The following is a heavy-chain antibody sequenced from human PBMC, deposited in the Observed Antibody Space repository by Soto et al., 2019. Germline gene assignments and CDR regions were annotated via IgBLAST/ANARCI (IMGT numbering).Heavy chain of an antibody. V-gene: IGHV3-23*01. Sequence: GGSLRLSCAASGFTFSSYAMSWVRQAPGKGLEWVSAISGSGGSTYYADSVKGRFTISRDNSKNTLYLQMNSLRAEDTAVYYCAKSGIYGSGRPEMYYFDYWGQGTLVTVSS. CDR3: AKSGIYGSGRPEMYYFDY. CDR1: GFTFSSYA. CDR2: ISGSGGST. D-gene: IGHD3-10*01. J-gene: IGHJ4*02.